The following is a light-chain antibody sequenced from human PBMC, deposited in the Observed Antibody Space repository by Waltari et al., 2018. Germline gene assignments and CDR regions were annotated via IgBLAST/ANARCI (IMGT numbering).Light chain of an antibody. J-gene: IGLJ1*01. CDR2: DVT. CDR3: LSDTTSDTYV. Sequence: QQHPDKAPKLLIYDVTQRPSRISHRFSGSKSGYTASLTISGLQSEDEADYYCLSDTTSDTYVFGSGTRVTVL. V-gene: IGLV2-14*03.